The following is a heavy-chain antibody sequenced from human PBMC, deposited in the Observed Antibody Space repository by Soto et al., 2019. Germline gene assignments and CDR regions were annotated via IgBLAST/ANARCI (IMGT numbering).Heavy chain of an antibody. CDR1: GYTFTDYY. D-gene: IGHD4-4*01. CDR2: VNPNGGAT. V-gene: IGHV1-2*02. CDR3: ARVRDYSNSMDV. Sequence: ASVKVSCKASGYTFTDYYVHWLRQAPGQGLEWMGWVNPNGGATYYAQSFQGGVTMTWDTSITTAFMEVSRLRSDDTAVYYCARVRDYSNSMDVWGQGTTVTVSS. J-gene: IGHJ6*02.